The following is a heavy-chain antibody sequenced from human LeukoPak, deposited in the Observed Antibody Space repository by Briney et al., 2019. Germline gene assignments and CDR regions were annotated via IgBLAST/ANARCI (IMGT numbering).Heavy chain of an antibody. J-gene: IGHJ4*02. CDR1: EVTFRNNW. CDR2: ISSSSSYI. CDR3: ASPEVGAA. Sequence: GGSLRLSCEVSEVTFRNNWMSWVRQAPGKGLEWVSSISSSSSYIYYADSVKGRFTISRDNAKNSLYLQMNSLRAEDTAVYYCASPEVGAARGQGTLVTVSS. V-gene: IGHV3-21*01. D-gene: IGHD1-26*01.